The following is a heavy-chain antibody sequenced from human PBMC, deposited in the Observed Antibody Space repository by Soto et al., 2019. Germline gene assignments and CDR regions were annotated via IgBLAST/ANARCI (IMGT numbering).Heavy chain of an antibody. V-gene: IGHV1-69*12. CDR2: IIPIFDTA. CDR3: EGLSSGVTGYYNGMDV. J-gene: IGHJ6*02. D-gene: IGHD3-22*01. CDR1: GGTFSSYA. Sequence: QVQLVQSGAEVKKPGSSVKVSCKASGGTFSSYAISWVRQAPGQGLEWMGGIIPIFDTAHYAQKFQGRVTITADESTDTAYMELSSLRLEDTAVYYCEGLSSGVTGYYNGMDVWGQGTTVTVSS.